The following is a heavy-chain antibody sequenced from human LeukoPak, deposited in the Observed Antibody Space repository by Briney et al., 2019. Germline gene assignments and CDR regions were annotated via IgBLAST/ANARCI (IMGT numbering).Heavy chain of an antibody. CDR1: GDSVCSISVA. CDR2: TYYRSKWYY. Sequence: SQTLSFTCAISGDSVCSISVAWNWIRRSPSRGLEWLGRTYYRSKWYYEYAVSVKSRINISPDTSKNQFSLQLTSVTPEDTAVYYCSLARSEYHYGMDVWGQGTAVTVSS. V-gene: IGHV6-1*01. J-gene: IGHJ6*02. CDR3: SLARSEYHYGMDV.